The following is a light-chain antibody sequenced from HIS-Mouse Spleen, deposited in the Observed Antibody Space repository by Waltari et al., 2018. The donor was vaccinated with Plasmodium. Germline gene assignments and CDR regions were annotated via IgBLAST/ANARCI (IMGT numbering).Light chain of an antibody. CDR2: AAS. CDR3: QQANSFPLT. CDR1: QGISSW. J-gene: IGKJ4*01. Sequence: DIQMTQSPSSVSASVGDRVTITGRASQGISSWVAWYQQKPGKATKLLNYAASSLQSGAQSWIGGSASGTDITLISSSLQPEDFATYYCQQANSFPLTFGGGTKVEIK. V-gene: IGKV1-12*01.